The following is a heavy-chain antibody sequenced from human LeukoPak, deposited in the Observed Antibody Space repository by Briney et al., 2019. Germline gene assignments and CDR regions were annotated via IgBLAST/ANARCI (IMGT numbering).Heavy chain of an antibody. J-gene: IGHJ4*02. CDR2: ISGSGGST. CDR1: GFTISSYA. D-gene: IGHD6-13*01. V-gene: IGHV3-23*01. Sequence: GGSLRLSCAASGFTISSYAMSWVRKAPGKGLEWVSAISGSGGSTYYADSVKGRFTISRDNSKNTLYLQMNSLRAEDTAVYYCAKDLSMGSSWYPLGYWGQGTLVTVSS. CDR3: AKDLSMGSSWYPLGY.